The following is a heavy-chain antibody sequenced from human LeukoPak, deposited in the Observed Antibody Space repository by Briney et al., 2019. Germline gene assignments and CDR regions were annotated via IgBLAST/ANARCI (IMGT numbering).Heavy chain of an antibody. CDR2: IGGSGDST. CDR1: GFTFSNSV. J-gene: IGHJ4*02. V-gene: IGHV3-23*01. D-gene: IGHD2-15*01. CDR3: AKLGVASLNDY. Sequence: GGSLRLSCAASGFTFSNSVMGWVRQAPGKGLEWVSAIGGSGDSTYYTDSVTGRFTISRDNSKNTLYLQMNSLRAEDTAVYYCAKLGVASLNDYWGQGTLVTVSS.